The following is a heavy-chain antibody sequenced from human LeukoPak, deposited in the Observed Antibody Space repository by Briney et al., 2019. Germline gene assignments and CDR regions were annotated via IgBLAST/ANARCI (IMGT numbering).Heavy chain of an antibody. Sequence: PGGSLRLSCAASGFTFSGYWMAWVRQAPGKGLEWVASIKHDGSEQYYVDSVKGRFTISRDNAKNSLYLQMNSLRAEDSAVYYCARDWVGFCSGSSCCGGLDYWGQGTLVTVSS. J-gene: IGHJ4*02. D-gene: IGHD2-2*01. CDR2: IKHDGSEQ. CDR3: ARDWVGFCSGSSCCGGLDY. V-gene: IGHV3-7*05. CDR1: GFTFSGYW.